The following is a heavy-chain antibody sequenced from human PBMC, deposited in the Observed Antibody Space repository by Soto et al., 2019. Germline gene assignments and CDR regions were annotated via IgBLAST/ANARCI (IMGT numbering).Heavy chain of an antibody. J-gene: IGHJ4*01. CDR3: ARHLVGSTRGNFDY. CDR2: IFPGDSDT. V-gene: IGHV5-51*01. CDR1: GFSLNTYW. D-gene: IGHD2-2*01. Sequence: GESRKISCEGFGFSLNTYWIAWVRQKPGKGLEWMGAIFPGDSDTRYSPSFQGQVTISADTSITTAYLQWSGLRASDTAMYFCARHLVGSTRGNFDYWGQGTLVTVSS.